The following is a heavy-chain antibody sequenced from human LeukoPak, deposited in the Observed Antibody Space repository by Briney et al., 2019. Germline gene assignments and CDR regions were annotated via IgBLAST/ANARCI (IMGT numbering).Heavy chain of an antibody. CDR1: VFTFSRNS. V-gene: IGHV3-21*01. D-gene: IGHD1-26*01. J-gene: IGHJ4*02. Sequence: GVSLGLSCAASVFTFSRNSMNWVRQAPGKGLEWVSSISSSTSYIYYADSVKGRFTISRDNAKNSLYLQMNSLRAEDTAVYYCARAGGSYYFDYWGQGTLVTVSS. CDR2: ISSSTSYI. CDR3: ARAGGSYYFDY.